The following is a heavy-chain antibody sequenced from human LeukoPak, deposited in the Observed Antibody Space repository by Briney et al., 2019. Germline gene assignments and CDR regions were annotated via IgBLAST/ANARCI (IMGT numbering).Heavy chain of an antibody. Sequence: PGGSLRLPCAASGFTFSSYSMNWVRQAPGKGLEWVSSISSSSSCIYYADSVRGRFTISRDNAKNSLYLQMNSLRAEDTAVYYCARSVGLGLLSYYWGQGTLVTVSS. CDR3: ARSVGLGLLSYY. V-gene: IGHV3-21*01. J-gene: IGHJ4*02. CDR2: ISSSSSCI. CDR1: GFTFSSYS. D-gene: IGHD2-2*01.